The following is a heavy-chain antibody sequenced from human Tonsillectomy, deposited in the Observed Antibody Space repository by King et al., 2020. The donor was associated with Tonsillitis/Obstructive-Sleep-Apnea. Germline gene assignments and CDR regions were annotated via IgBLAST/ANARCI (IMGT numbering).Heavy chain of an antibody. J-gene: IGHJ4*02. Sequence: VQLVESGGGLVRPGGSLRLSCPASGFTFSTQAMNWVRQSPGKGLEWVSAISGSGGSTYYADSVKGRFTISRDNSMNTLYLQMEHLRAEDTAVYYCAKAHDQHGITGIIGSWGQGTLVTVSS. D-gene: IGHD1-20*01. CDR1: GFTFSTQA. CDR3: AKAHDQHGITGIIGS. V-gene: IGHV3-23*04. CDR2: ISGSGGST.